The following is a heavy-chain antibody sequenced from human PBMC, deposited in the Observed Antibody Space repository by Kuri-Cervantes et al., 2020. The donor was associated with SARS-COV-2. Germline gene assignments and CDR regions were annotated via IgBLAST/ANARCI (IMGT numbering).Heavy chain of an antibody. J-gene: IGHJ6*02. CDR1: GGSISSYY. CDR3: ARDSSGYYYYGMDV. D-gene: IGHD3-3*01. V-gene: IGHV4-59*01. Sequence: GSLRLSCTVSGGSISSYYWSWIRQPPGKGLEWIGYIYYSGSTNYNPSLKSRVTISVDTSKNQFSLELSSVTAADTAVYYCARDSSGYYYYGMDVWGQGTTVTVSS. CDR2: IYYSGST.